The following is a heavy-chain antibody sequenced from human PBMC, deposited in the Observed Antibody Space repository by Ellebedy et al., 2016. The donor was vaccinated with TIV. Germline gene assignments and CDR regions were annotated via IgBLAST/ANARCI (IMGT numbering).Heavy chain of an antibody. CDR3: ARDWFDL. J-gene: IGHJ5*02. Sequence: GGSLRLPCAASGFTFSSYAIIWVRQVPGKGLEFVSVILTSGTTYYADSVKGRFTISRDNSKNTAYLQMDGLRAGDTAVYYCARDWFDLWGQGTLVTVSS. V-gene: IGHV3-23*01. CDR1: GFTFSSYA. CDR2: ILTSGTT.